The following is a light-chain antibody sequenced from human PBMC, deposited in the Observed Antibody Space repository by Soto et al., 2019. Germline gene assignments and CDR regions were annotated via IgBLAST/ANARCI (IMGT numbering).Light chain of an antibody. J-gene: IGKJ5*01. CDR1: HSVSSN. V-gene: IGKV3-15*01. Sequence: EIVMTQSPATLSVSPGERATLSCRASHSVSSNLAWYHQKPGQAPRLLIHGASTRATGIPARFSGSGSGTEFTLTISSLESEDFAVYYCQEYDNWPPTFGQGTRLEIK. CDR3: QEYDNWPPT. CDR2: GAS.